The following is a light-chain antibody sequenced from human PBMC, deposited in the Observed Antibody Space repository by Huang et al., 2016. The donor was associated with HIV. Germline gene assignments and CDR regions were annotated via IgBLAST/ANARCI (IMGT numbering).Light chain of an antibody. CDR1: QSVNNT. CDR2: DAS. CDR3: QQYNNWPPWT. Sequence: EVVMTQSPVTLSVSPGERATLSCRASQSVNNTLAWFQQNPGQAPRFLIHDASIRATGIPDRFSGSGSGTEFTLTISSLQSEDFAVYYCQQYNNWPPWTFGQGTKVEIK. J-gene: IGKJ1*01. V-gene: IGKV3-15*01.